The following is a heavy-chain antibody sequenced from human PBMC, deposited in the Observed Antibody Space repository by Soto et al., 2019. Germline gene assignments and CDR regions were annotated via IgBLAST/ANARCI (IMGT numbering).Heavy chain of an antibody. Sequence: PVGSLGLSCAASGFTFSSYEMNWVRQAPGKGLEWVSYISSGSTIYYADSVKGRFTISRDNAKNSLYLQMNSLRAEDTAVYYCARSPGQQLTSVHHYGMDVWGQGTTVTVSS. D-gene: IGHD6-13*01. J-gene: IGHJ6*02. CDR2: ISSGSTI. V-gene: IGHV3-48*03. CDR3: ARSPGQQLTSVHHYGMDV. CDR1: GFTFSSYE.